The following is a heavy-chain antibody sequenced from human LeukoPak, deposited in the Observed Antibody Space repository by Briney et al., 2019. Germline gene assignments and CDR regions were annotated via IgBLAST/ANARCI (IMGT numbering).Heavy chain of an antibody. V-gene: IGHV4-30-4*01. CDR2: IYYSGST. D-gene: IGHD1-26*01. CDR1: GGSISSGDYY. Sequence: SETLSLTCTVSGGSISSGDYYWSWVRQPPGRGLEWIGYIYYSGSTYYNPSLKSRVTISVDTSKNQFSLKLSSVTAADTAVYYCARRSGDIWGQGTMVTVSS. CDR3: ARRSGDI. J-gene: IGHJ3*02.